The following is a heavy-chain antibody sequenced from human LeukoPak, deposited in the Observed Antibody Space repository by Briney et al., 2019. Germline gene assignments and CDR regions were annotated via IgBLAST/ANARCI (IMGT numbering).Heavy chain of an antibody. V-gene: IGHV4-34*01. J-gene: IGHJ5*02. CDR2: INHSGST. Sequence: SETLSLTCAVYGGSFSGYYWSWIRQPPGKGLEWIGEINHSGSTNHNPSLKSRVTISVDTSKNQFSLKLSSVTAADTAVYYCARGLRYSSSWYTGGGWFDPWGQGTLVTVSS. CDR3: ARGLRYSSSWYTGGGWFDP. CDR1: GGSFSGYY. D-gene: IGHD6-13*01.